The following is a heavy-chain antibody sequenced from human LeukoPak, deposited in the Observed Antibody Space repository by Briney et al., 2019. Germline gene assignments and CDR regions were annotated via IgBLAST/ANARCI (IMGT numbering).Heavy chain of an antibody. J-gene: IGHJ4*02. Sequence: PSETLSLTCTVSSDSISNSAYHWGWIRQPPGRGLEWIGTIYYNRGTYYNPSLKSRVTISVDTSKNQFSLKLNSVTATDTAVYYCARHYGPWGQGTLVTVSS. V-gene: IGHV4-39*01. D-gene: IGHD3-10*01. CDR2: IYYNRGT. CDR1: SDSISNSAYH. CDR3: ARHYGP.